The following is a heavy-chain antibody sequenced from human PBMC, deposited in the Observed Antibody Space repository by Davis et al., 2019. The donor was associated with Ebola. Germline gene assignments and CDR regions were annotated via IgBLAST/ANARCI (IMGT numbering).Heavy chain of an antibody. CDR2: INSDASST. J-gene: IGHJ1*01. Sequence: HTGGSLRLSCAASGFTFSSYWMHWVRQAPGKGLVWVSRINSDASSTSYADSAKGRFTISRDNAKNTLYLQMNSLRAEDTAVYYCSRVDGYTQVEYFQHWGQGTLVTVSS. CDR3: SRVDGYTQVEYFQH. V-gene: IGHV3-74*01. CDR1: GFTFSSYW. D-gene: IGHD5-24*01.